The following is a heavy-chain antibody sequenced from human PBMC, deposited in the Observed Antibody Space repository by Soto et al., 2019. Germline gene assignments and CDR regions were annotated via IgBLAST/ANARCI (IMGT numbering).Heavy chain of an antibody. Sequence: PGGSLRLSCAASGFTFSRYWMHWVRQAPGKGLVWVSYIYGDGSGTNYADSVKGRFTISRDNAKSTLYLQMNSLRAEDTAVYYCATLNSFGSDYWGQGTRVTVSS. CDR3: ATLNSFGSDY. D-gene: IGHD5-18*01. CDR2: IYGDGSGT. J-gene: IGHJ4*02. CDR1: GFTFSRYW. V-gene: IGHV3-74*01.